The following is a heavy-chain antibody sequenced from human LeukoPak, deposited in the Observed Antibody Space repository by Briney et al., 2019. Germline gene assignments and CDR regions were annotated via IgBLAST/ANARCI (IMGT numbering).Heavy chain of an antibody. CDR1: GYTFTSYY. CDR3: ARQYYYDRSGYFDY. D-gene: IGHD3-22*01. V-gene: IGHV1-46*01. J-gene: IGHJ4*02. CDR2: INPSGGST. Sequence: ASVKVSCKASGYTFTSYYMHWVRQAPAQGLEWMGIINPSGGSTSYAQNFERSVTMTRDMSTSTVYMELSSLRSEDTAVYYCARQYYYDRSGYFDYWGQGTLVTVSS.